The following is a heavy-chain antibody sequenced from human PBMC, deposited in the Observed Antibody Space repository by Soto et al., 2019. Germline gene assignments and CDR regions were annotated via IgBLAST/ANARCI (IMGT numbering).Heavy chain of an antibody. D-gene: IGHD1-26*01. CDR3: VRVASGSYYWSDP. CDR2: INPDGSRT. J-gene: IGHJ5*02. CDR1: KFTFTSYW. Sequence: EVQLVESGGGLVQPGGSLRLSCAASKFTFTSYWMHWVRQAPGKGLVWVSRINPDGSRTTHADSVKGRFTISRDNAKNTAFLQMDSLRAEDTAIYYGVRVASGSYYWSDPWGQGTLVTVSP. V-gene: IGHV3-74*01.